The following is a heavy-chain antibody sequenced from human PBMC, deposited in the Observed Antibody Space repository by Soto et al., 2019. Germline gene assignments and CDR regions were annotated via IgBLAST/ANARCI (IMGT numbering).Heavy chain of an antibody. V-gene: IGHV5-51*01. Sequence: EVQLVRSGAEVKKPGESLEISCKGSGYSFTSYWIGWVRQMPGKGLEWMGIIYPGDSDTRYSPSFQGQVTISADRSISTANLRWSSLKASDTAMYYCARLLGGSTSRNEGGIAAAGTVPLDYWGQGTLVTVSS. CDR1: GYSFTSYW. CDR3: ARLLGGSTSRNEGGIAAAGTVPLDY. J-gene: IGHJ4*02. CDR2: IYPGDSDT. D-gene: IGHD6-13*01.